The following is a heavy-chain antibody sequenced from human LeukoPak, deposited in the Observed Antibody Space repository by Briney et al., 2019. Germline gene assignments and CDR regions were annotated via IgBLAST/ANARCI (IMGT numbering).Heavy chain of an antibody. CDR1: GFTFSSYA. Sequence: PGGSLRLSCAASGFTFSSYAMHWVRQAPGKGLEWVAVISYDGSNKYYADSVKGRFTISRDNAKNSLYLQMNSLRAEDTAVYYCARDIQEIRFLEWSGYDLDYWGQGTLVTVSS. CDR2: ISYDGSNK. V-gene: IGHV3-30-3*01. D-gene: IGHD3-3*01. J-gene: IGHJ4*02. CDR3: ARDIQEIRFLEWSGYDLDY.